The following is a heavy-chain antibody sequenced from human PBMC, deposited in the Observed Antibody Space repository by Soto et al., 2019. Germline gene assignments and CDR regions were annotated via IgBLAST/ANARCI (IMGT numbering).Heavy chain of an antibody. CDR3: PRVQNGANCSSTSCYAVYYYYYMDV. CDR2: IYSGGST. D-gene: IGHD2-2*01. V-gene: IGHV3-66*01. Sequence: GGSLRLSCAASGFTVSSNYMSWVRQAPGKGLEWVSVIYSGGSTYYADSVKGRFTIYRDNSTNRLYLQMNSLKPKDTPVYYCPRVQNGANCSSTSCYAVYYYYYMDVWGKGTTVTVSS. CDR1: GFTVSSNY. J-gene: IGHJ6*03.